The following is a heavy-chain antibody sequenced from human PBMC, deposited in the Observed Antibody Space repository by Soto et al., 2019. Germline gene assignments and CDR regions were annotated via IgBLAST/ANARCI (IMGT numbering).Heavy chain of an antibody. CDR1: GFTFSSYG. J-gene: IGHJ6*03. CDR3: ARENSGYDSSYYYYYMDV. D-gene: IGHD5-12*01. CDR2: IYSGGST. Sequence: GGSLRLSCAASGFTFSSYGMHWVRQAPGKGLEWVSVIYSGGSTYYADSVKGRFTISRDNSKNTLYLQMNSLRAEDTAVYYCARENSGYDSSYYYYYMDVWGKGTTVTVSS. V-gene: IGHV3-66*01.